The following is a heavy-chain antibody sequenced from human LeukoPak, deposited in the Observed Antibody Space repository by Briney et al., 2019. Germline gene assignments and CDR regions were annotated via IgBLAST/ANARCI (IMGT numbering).Heavy chain of an antibody. CDR1: GFTFSSYS. J-gene: IGHJ4*02. D-gene: IGHD3-22*01. Sequence: GGSLRLSCAASGFTFSSYSMNWVRQAPGKGLEWVSSISSSSSYIYYADSVKGRFTISRDNAKNSLYLQMNSLRAEDTAVYYCASLYSYDSSGYYPHFDYWGQGTLVTVSS. CDR2: ISSSSSYI. V-gene: IGHV3-21*01. CDR3: ASLYSYDSSGYYPHFDY.